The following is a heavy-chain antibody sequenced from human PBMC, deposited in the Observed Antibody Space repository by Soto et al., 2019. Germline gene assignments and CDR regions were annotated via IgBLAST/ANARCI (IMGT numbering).Heavy chain of an antibody. D-gene: IGHD6-13*01. CDR2: ITPIYPTT. J-gene: IGHJ5*02. V-gene: IGHV1-69*13. CDR3: AIEVGRSNQFDL. CDR1: GGTFYTYT. Sequence: SVKVSCKASGGTFYTYTFSWVRQAPGQGLEWMGSITPIYPTTNYAEKFQGRLTVTADGSTNTAYMELNSLTSEDTAVYYCAIEVGRSNQFDLWGQGTRVTVSS.